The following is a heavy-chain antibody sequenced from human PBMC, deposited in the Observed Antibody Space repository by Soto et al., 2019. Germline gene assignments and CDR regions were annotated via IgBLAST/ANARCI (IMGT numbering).Heavy chain of an antibody. D-gene: IGHD3-9*01. CDR1: GGSISSGGYY. Sequence: QVQLQESGPGLVKPSQTLSLTCTVSGGSISSGGYYWSWIRQHPGKGLEWIGYIYYSGSTYYNPSLKSRVTISVDTSKNQFSLKLSSVTAADTAVYYCARDWLTGDWGPYGMDVWGQGTTVTVSS. CDR2: IYYSGST. J-gene: IGHJ6*02. CDR3: ARDWLTGDWGPYGMDV. V-gene: IGHV4-31*03.